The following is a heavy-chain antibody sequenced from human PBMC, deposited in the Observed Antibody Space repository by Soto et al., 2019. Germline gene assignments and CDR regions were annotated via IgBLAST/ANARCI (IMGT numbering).Heavy chain of an antibody. CDR1: GFTFSSYA. J-gene: IGHJ3*02. D-gene: IGHD6-19*01. CDR3: AKDHSSGWYCAFDI. CDR2: ISGSGGST. Sequence: EVPLVESGGGLVQPGGSLRLSCAASGFTFSSYAMSWVRQAPGKGLEWVSAISGSGGSTYYADSVKGRFTTSRDNNKTTLYLQMNSLRAEDTAVYYCAKDHSSGWYCAFDIWGQGTMVTVSS. V-gene: IGHV3-23*04.